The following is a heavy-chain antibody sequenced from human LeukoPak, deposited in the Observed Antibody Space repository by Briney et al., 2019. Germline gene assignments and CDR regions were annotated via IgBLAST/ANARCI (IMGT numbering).Heavy chain of an antibody. CDR1: GGTFSSYA. CDR2: IIPIFGTA. CDR3: ARVFHSSCYYYDY. V-gene: IGHV1-69*05. J-gene: IGHJ4*02. Sequence: ASVQVSCQAYGGTFSSYAISWVGPAPGQGLEWMGWIIPIFGTANYAQKFQGRVTITTDESTSPAYMKLSSLRSEDTAVYYCARVFHSSCYYYDYWGQGTLVTVSS. D-gene: IGHD3-22*01.